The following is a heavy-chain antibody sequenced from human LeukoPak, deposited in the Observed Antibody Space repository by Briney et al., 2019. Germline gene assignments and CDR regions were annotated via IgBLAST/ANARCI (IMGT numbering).Heavy chain of an antibody. CDR2: INPSGGST. D-gene: IGHD5-24*01. J-gene: IGHJ4*02. V-gene: IGHV1-46*01. CDR1: GYTFTSYY. Sequence: ASVKVSCKASGYTFTSYYMHWVRQAPGQGLEWMGLINPSGGSTTYAQKFQGRVTMTRDTSTSTVYMALSSLRSEDTAIYYCVGDEGYMTDDYWGQGTLVTVSS. CDR3: VGDEGYMTDDY.